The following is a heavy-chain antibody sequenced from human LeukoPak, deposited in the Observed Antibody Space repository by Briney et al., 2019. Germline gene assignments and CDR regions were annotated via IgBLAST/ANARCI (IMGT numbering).Heavy chain of an antibody. V-gene: IGHV1-69*13. J-gene: IGHJ4*02. D-gene: IGHD6-6*01. CDR1: GYTFTSYG. Sequence: SVKVSCKASGYTFTSYGISWVRQAPGQGLEWLGGIIPIFGTANYAQKFQGRVTITADESTSTAYMELSSLRSEDTAVYYCARGAFDRLEYSSYRSFDYWGQGTLVTVSS. CDR2: IIPIFGTA. CDR3: ARGAFDRLEYSSYRSFDY.